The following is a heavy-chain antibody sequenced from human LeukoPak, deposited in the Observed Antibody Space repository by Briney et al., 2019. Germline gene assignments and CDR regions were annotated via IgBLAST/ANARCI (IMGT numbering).Heavy chain of an antibody. CDR1: GGSISSYY. D-gene: IGHD3-22*01. CDR2: IYYSGST. J-gene: IGHJ3*02. CDR3: ARHRYYYDSSGSDAFDI. V-gene: IGHV4-59*08. Sequence: SETLSLTCTVSGGSISSYYWSWIRQPPGKGLEWIGYIYYSGSTNYNPSLKSRVTISVDTSKNQFSLKLSSVTAADTAVYYCARHRYYYDSSGSDAFDIWGQGTMVTVSS.